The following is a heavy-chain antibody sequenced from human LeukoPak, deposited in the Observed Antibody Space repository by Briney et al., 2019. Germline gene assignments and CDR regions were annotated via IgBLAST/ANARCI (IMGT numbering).Heavy chain of an antibody. CDR2: IYYSGST. J-gene: IGHJ3*02. Sequence: SETLSLTCIVSGGSISSYYWSWIRQPPGKGLEWIGYIYYSGSTNYNPSLKSRVTISVDTSRTQFSLKLSSVTAADTAVYYCARSGYSYGADAFDIWGQGTMVTVSS. V-gene: IGHV4-59*01. CDR1: GGSISSYY. D-gene: IGHD5-18*01. CDR3: ARSGYSYGADAFDI.